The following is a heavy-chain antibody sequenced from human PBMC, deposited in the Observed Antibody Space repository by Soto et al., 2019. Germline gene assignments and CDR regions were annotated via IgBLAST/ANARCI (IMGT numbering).Heavy chain of an antibody. CDR3: TRFGSGSYYNSLDV. Sequence: SETLSLTCTVSGGSISGYYWSWIRQPPGKGLEWIGNVYYSGGAKYNPSVKGRVSISVDTSKNQFSLNLSSVTAADTAVYYCTRFGSGSYYNSLDVWGQGTTVTVSS. D-gene: IGHD3-10*01. CDR1: GGSISGYY. J-gene: IGHJ6*02. V-gene: IGHV4-59*01. CDR2: VYYSGGA.